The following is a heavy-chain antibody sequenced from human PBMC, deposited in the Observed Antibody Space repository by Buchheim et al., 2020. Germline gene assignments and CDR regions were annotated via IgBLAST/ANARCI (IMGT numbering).Heavy chain of an antibody. D-gene: IGHD3-22*01. J-gene: IGHJ4*02. CDR2: INHSGST. CDR1: GGSFSGYY. Sequence: QVQLQQWGAGLLKPSETLSLTCAVYGGSFSGYYWSWIRQPPGKGLEWIGEINHSGSTNYNPSLKSRVTISVDTSKNQFSLKLSSMTAADTAVYYCARMVNSRDSFDDYDSSGYLPNDYWGQGTL. V-gene: IGHV4-34*01. CDR3: ARMVNSRDSFDDYDSSGYLPNDY.